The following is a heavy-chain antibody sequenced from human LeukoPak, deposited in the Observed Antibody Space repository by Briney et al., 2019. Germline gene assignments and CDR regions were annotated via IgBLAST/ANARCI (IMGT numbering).Heavy chain of an antibody. CDR2: IAGDGGAK. Sequence: GRSLRLSCVASGFTFSNHGMHWVRQAPGKGLEWVAVIAGDGGAKFYADSVKGRFTLFRDNPKNTLYLQVNDLSAEDTAVYYCSREATWGQWDFNRCGQGTPVTVSS. D-gene: IGHD1-26*01. CDR1: GFTFSNHG. CDR3: SREATWGQWDFNR. V-gene: IGHV3-30*03. J-gene: IGHJ4*02.